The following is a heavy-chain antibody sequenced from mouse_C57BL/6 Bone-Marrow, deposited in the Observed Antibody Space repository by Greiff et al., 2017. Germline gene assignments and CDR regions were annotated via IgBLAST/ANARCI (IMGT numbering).Heavy chain of an antibody. CDR2: FHPYNDDT. CDR3: ASIYYDYDGGFDY. V-gene: IGHV1-47*01. CDR1: GYTFTTYP. J-gene: IGHJ2*01. Sequence: VKLQESGAELVKPGASVKMSCKASGYTFTTYPIEWMKQNHGKSLEWIGNFHPYNDDTKYNEKFKGKATLTVEKSSSTVYLALSRLTSDDSAVYYCASIYYDYDGGFDYWGQGTTLTVSA. D-gene: IGHD2-4*01.